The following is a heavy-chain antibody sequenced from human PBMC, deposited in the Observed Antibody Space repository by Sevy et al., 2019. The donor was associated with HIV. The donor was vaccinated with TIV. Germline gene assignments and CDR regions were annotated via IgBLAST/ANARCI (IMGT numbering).Heavy chain of an antibody. V-gene: IGHV3-7*01. J-gene: IGHJ4*02. CDR3: VRAIAADGSF. CDR2: IKQDGSVK. Sequence: GGSLRLSCAASGFTLNNYWMNWVRQAPGKGLEWVANIKQDGSVKYYVDSVKGRFTISRDNARNLVFLQMNSLPVEDTALYYCVRAIAADGSFWGQGILVTVSS. D-gene: IGHD6-13*01. CDR1: GFTLNNYW.